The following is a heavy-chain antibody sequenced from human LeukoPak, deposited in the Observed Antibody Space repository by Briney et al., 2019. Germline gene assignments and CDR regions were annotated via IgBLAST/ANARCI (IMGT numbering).Heavy chain of an antibody. V-gene: IGHV4-4*07. CDR1: GGSISSYY. Sequence: SETLSLTCTVSGGSISSYYWSWIRQPAGKGLEWIGRIYTSGSTNYNPSLKSRVTMSVDTSKNQFSLKLSSVTAADTAVYYCARDRPYYDFWSGYYTGGSFFDYWGQGTLVIVPP. J-gene: IGHJ4*02. CDR3: ARDRPYYDFWSGYYTGGSFFDY. D-gene: IGHD3-3*01. CDR2: IYTSGST.